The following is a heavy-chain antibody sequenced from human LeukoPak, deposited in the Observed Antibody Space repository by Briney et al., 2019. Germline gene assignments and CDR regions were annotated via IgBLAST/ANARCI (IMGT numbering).Heavy chain of an antibody. Sequence: GGSLRLSCAACGFTFDDYAMHWVRQGPGKSLEWVSLINENGDIAYYGDSVRGRFTVSRDNAKNSLYLQMNSLTTEDTALYYCAKARWEPNFDYWGQGTLVTVSS. CDR1: GFTFDDYA. CDR2: INENGDIA. D-gene: IGHD1-26*01. CDR3: AKARWEPNFDY. V-gene: IGHV3-43*02. J-gene: IGHJ4*02.